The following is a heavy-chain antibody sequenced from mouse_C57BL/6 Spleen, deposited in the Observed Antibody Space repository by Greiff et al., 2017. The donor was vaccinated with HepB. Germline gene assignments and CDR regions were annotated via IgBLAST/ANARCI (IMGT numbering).Heavy chain of an antibody. Sequence: EVKLVESGGGLVKPGGSLKLSCAASGFTFSSYAMSWVRQTPEKRLEWVATISDGGSYTYYPDNVKGRFTISRDNAKNNLYLQMSHLKSEDTAMYYCARGPYYGSSDDWFAYWGQGTLVTVSA. CDR2: ISDGGSYT. CDR1: GFTFSSYA. D-gene: IGHD1-1*01. J-gene: IGHJ3*01. V-gene: IGHV5-4*03. CDR3: ARGPYYGSSDDWFAY.